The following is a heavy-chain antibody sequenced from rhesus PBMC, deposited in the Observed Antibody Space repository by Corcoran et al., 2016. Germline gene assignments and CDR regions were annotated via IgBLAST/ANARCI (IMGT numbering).Heavy chain of an antibody. Sequence: EVQLVESGGGLAKPGGSLRLSCAASGFTFSDYWIHLVRQGQWKVLESISGIDSASSTTYYADSVKGRFTISRENARNTLHLQMDVLRAEDTAVYYCAGDYDYWGQGVLVTVSS. CDR2: IDSASSTT. CDR1: GFTFSDYW. CDR3: AGDYDY. V-gene: IGHV3-28*02. J-gene: IGHJ4*01.